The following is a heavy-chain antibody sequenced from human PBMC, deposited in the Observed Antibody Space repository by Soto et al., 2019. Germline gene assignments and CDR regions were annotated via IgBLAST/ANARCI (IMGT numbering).Heavy chain of an antibody. CDR3: AKYRPRQYSRAWNLDY. CDR1: GFTVNDYT. J-gene: IGHJ4*02. V-gene: IGHV3-9*01. Sequence: SLRLSCAASGFTVNDYTMHWGRQGPGKGLEWVSGISWKTGSIGYADSVKGRFTISRDNAKNSLYLQMNSLTAEDTALYYCAKYRPRQYSRAWNLDYWDQGTLYTV. CDR2: ISWKTGSI. D-gene: IGHD5-18*01.